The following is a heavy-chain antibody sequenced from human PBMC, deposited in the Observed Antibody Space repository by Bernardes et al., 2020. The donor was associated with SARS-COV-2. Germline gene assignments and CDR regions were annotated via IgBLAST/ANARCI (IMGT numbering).Heavy chain of an antibody. D-gene: IGHD3-10*01. V-gene: IGHV4-39*01. CDR2: IYYSGRT. CDR3: AGHHPRGSSDAFDI. Sequence: AETLSLTCTASGGSISSSSYYWGRIRQPPVKGLEWIGSIYYSGRTYYNPSLKSRVTIFVYMSKNQITLKLSAVTAADTAVYYCAGHHPRGSSDAFDIWAQGTLVTVSS. CDR1: GGSISSSSYY. J-gene: IGHJ3*02.